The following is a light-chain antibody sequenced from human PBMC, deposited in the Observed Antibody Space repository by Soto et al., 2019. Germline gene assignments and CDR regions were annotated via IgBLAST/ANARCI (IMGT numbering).Light chain of an antibody. CDR3: QQYSNWPPFT. J-gene: IGKJ4*01. V-gene: IGKV3-15*01. CDR2: GAS. Sequence: EIVLTQSPATLSLSPGERATLSCRASQSVSSNLAWYQQKPGQAPRLLIYGASTRATGIPARFSGSGSGTEFTLTISSLQSEDFAVYYCQQYSNWPPFTFGGGTKVDIK. CDR1: QSVSSN.